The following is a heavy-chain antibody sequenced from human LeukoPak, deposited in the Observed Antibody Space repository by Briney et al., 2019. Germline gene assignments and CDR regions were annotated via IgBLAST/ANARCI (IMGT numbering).Heavy chain of an antibody. J-gene: IGHJ4*02. CDR2: INHSGST. Sequence: SETLSLTCAVYGGSFSGYYWSWIRQPPGKGLEWIGEINHSGSTNYNPSLKSRVTISVDTSKSQFSLKLSSVTAADTAVYYCARGGLSYGDYGVWGQGTLVTVSS. CDR1: GGSFSGYY. V-gene: IGHV4-34*01. D-gene: IGHD4-17*01. CDR3: ARGGLSYGDYGV.